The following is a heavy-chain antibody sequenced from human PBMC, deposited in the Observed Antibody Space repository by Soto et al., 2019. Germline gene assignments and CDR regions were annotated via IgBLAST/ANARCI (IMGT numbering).Heavy chain of an antibody. V-gene: IGHV3-23*01. CDR2: ISGSGGST. CDR1: GFTFSSYA. J-gene: IGHJ4*02. Sequence: EVQLLESGGGLVQPGGSLRLSWAASGFTFSSYAMSWVRQAPGKGLEWVSAISGSGGSTYYADSVKGRFTISRDNSKNTLYLQMNRLRADDTAVYYCAYSSTPFDYWDQGTLVTVSS. D-gene: IGHD6-13*01. CDR3: AYSSTPFDY.